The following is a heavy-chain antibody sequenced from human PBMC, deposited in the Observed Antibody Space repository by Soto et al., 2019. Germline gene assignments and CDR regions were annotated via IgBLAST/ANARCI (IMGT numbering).Heavy chain of an antibody. D-gene: IGHD3-3*01. CDR2: INEDGRDK. J-gene: IGHJ4*02. V-gene: IGHV3-7*03. CDR1: GFTFGSYW. Sequence: GGSLRLSCAASGFTFGSYWMNWVRQAPGRGMEWVAEINEDGRDKYFADSVMGRFTISRDNSRNSVFLEMSSLRAEDTAIYYCVKDVEWSLDFWGQGALVTVSS. CDR3: VKDVEWSLDF.